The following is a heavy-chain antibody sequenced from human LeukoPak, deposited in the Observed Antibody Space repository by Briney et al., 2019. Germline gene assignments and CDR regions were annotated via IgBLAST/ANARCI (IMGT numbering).Heavy chain of an antibody. V-gene: IGHV4-59*01. D-gene: IGHD2-15*01. CDR2: IYYSGST. J-gene: IGHJ6*03. Sequence: PSETLSLTCTVSGGSLSGYYWSWIRQPPGKGLEWIADIYYSGSTNYNPSLKSRVTISVDTSKNQFSLKLSSVTAADTAVYYCARLDCSGGSCYSHYYYYMDVWGIGTTVTVSS. CDR1: GGSLSGYY. CDR3: ARLDCSGGSCYSHYYYYMDV.